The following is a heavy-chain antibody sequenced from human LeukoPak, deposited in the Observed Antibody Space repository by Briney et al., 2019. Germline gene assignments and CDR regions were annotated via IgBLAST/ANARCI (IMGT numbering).Heavy chain of an antibody. CDR3: ARDYSSGWPNFDY. J-gene: IGHJ4*02. D-gene: IGHD6-19*01. CDR1: GYTFTSYG. CDR2: ISTYNGNT. Sequence: ASVTVSFTASGYTFTSYGISWVRQAPGQGLEWMGWISTYNGNTNYAQKLQGRVTMTTDTSTSTAYMELRSLRSDDTAVYYCARDYSSGWPNFDYWGQGTLVTVSS. V-gene: IGHV1-18*01.